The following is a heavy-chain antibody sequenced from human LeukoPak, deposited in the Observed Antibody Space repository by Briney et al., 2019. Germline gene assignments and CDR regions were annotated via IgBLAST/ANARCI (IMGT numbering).Heavy chain of an antibody. V-gene: IGHV3-74*03. D-gene: IGHD3-10*01. CDR1: GFSFSRYW. CDR3: ARGVPPCFDP. J-gene: IGHJ5*02. CDR2: INEDGSTT. Sequence: PGGSLRLSCAASGFSFSRYWMHWVRHSPGKGLVWVSRINEDGSTTTYADSVKGRFTISRDNAKNTLHLQMNSLRAEDTAVYYCARGVPPCFDPWGQGTLVTVSP.